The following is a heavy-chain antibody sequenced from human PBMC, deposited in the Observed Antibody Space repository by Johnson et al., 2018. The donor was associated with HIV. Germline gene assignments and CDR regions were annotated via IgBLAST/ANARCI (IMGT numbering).Heavy chain of an antibody. CDR1: GFTFSSYW. CDR3: ARDRGGGTEAGAFDI. V-gene: IGHV3-74*01. Sequence: VQLVESGGGLVQPGGSLRLSCVASGFTFSSYWMHWVRQAPGKGLVWVSRLNSAGSSTIYADSVQGRFTISRDNSKNTLDLQMNSLRAEDTAVYYCARDRGGGTEAGAFDIWGQGTMVTVSS. J-gene: IGHJ3*02. D-gene: IGHD2-15*01. CDR2: LNSAGSST.